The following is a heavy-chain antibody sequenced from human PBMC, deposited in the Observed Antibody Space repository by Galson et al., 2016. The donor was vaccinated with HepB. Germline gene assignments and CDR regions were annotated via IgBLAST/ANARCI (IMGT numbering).Heavy chain of an antibody. V-gene: IGHV1-2*02. D-gene: IGHD3-16*01. CDR1: GYTFIDYY. CDR2: VNPNSGDT. J-gene: IGHJ4*01. CDR3: ARKGLGY. Sequence: SVKVSCKAPGYTFIDYYIHWVRQAPGQGLEWMGFVNPNSGDTKYAEKFQGRVSLTRDTTITTAYMELSSLRHDDTAIYYCARKGLGYWGHGTLVTVSS.